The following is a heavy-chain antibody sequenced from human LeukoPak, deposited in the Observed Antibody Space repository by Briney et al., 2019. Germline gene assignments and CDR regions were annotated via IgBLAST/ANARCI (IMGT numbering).Heavy chain of an antibody. J-gene: IGHJ4*02. CDR3: ARVLPNSGRYFDY. V-gene: IGHV3-74*01. Sequence: GGSLRLSCAASGFTFSSYWMHWVRQAQGKGLVWVSRIFSDASSTNYADSVKGRFTISRDNAKNTLYLQMNSLRADDTAVCYCARVLPNSGRYFDYWGQGTLVTVSS. CDR2: IFSDASST. D-gene: IGHD6-19*01. CDR1: GFTFSSYW.